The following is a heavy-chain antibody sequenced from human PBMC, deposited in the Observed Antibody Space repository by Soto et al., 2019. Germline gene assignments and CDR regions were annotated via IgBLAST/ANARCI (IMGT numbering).Heavy chain of an antibody. CDR1: AFTFSSYW. D-gene: IGHD3-3*01. V-gene: IGHV3-7*03. Sequence: DVQLVESGGGLVQPGGSLRLSCAASAFTFSSYWMSWVRQAPGRGLEWVANIKQEGSEKSYVDSVKGRFTISRDNAKNSLYLQMNSLRAEDAAVYYCARGSQGDYDPHYGVDVWGQGTTVTVSS. CDR2: IKQEGSEK. J-gene: IGHJ6*02. CDR3: ARGSQGDYDPHYGVDV.